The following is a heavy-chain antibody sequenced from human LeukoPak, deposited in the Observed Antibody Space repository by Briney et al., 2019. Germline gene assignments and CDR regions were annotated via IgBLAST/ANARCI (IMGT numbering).Heavy chain of an antibody. J-gene: IGHJ6*02. CDR1: GFTFSSYG. CDR2: IWYDGSNK. Sequence: GGSLRLSCAASGFTFSSYGMHWVRQAPGKGLEWVAVIWYDGSNKYYADSVKGRFTISRDNSKNTLYLQMNSLRAEDTAVYYCAREEIGYSSSWYSLDYYGMDVWGQGTTVTVSS. CDR3: AREEIGYSSSWYSLDYYGMDV. V-gene: IGHV3-33*01. D-gene: IGHD6-13*01.